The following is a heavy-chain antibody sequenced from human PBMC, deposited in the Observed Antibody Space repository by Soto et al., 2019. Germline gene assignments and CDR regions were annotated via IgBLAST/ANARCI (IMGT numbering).Heavy chain of an antibody. CDR1: GFSLTTSGVG. D-gene: IGHD3-16*01. CDR3: AHRPPLYVAWGGGDFDY. Sequence: QITLKESGPMRVKPTQTLALTCTFSGFSLTTSGVGVGWIRQPPGKALEWLAFIYWDDDKRYSPSLKSRLSISKDTPKNEVVLIITDMAPAATATYYCAHRPPLYVAWGGGDFDYWGQGTLVTVSS. V-gene: IGHV2-5*02. J-gene: IGHJ4*02. CDR2: IYWDDDK.